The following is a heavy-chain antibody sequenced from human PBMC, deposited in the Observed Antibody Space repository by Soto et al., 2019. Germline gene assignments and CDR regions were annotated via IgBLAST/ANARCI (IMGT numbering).Heavy chain of an antibody. CDR2: FYYSGYT. V-gene: IGHV4-39*01. J-gene: IGHJ5*02. Sequence: SETLSLTCSVSGDSTTSDAYYWGWIRQPPGKGQEWLGIFYYSGYTYYNPSLKIRVTISVDRSRNHFSLNLRFVTAADTAVYYCVSGTSFYDVLTGYYVDRWFDPWGQGTLVTVSS. CDR3: VSGTSFYDVLTGYYVDRWFDP. CDR1: GDSTTSDAYY. D-gene: IGHD3-9*01.